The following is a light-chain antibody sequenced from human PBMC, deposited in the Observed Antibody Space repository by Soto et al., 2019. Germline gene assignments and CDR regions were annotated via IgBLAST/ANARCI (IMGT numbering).Light chain of an antibody. Sequence: ETVMTQSPDTLSVSPGERATLSCRASQSVSSNLAWYQQRPGQAPRLLIYGASTRAAGIPARFSGSGSGTEFTLTINSLQSEDFAVYYCQRYNNWPLTFGGGTKVDIK. CDR3: QRYNNWPLT. CDR1: QSVSSN. V-gene: IGKV3-15*01. J-gene: IGKJ4*01. CDR2: GAS.